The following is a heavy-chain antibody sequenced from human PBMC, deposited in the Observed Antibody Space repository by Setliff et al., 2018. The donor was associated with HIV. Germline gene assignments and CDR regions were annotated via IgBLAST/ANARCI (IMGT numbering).Heavy chain of an antibody. CDR3: ARVFWYGLPQIYYYMDV. Sequence: PEGSLRLSCTASGFSVSNYYMAWVRQAPGKGLEWVSTIYSDGTTYHADSVKGRFTLSRDNAKNSLYLQMNSLRAEDTAVYYCARVFWYGLPQIYYYMDVWGKGTTVTVSS. V-gene: IGHV3-66*01. D-gene: IGHD2-8*02. CDR2: IYSDGTT. J-gene: IGHJ6*03. CDR1: GFSVSNYY.